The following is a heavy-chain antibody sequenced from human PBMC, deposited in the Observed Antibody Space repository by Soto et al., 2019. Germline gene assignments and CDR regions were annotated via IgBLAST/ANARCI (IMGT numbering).Heavy chain of an antibody. Sequence: ASAKVSCKASGGTFSSYTISWVRQAPGQGLEWMGRIIPILGIANYAQKFQGRVTITADKSTSTAYMELSSLRSEDTAVYYCARVGGHCSSTSCPHPNWFDPWGQGTLVTVSS. V-gene: IGHV1-69*02. CDR1: GGTFSSYT. D-gene: IGHD2-2*01. J-gene: IGHJ5*02. CDR3: ARVGGHCSSTSCPHPNWFDP. CDR2: IIPILGIA.